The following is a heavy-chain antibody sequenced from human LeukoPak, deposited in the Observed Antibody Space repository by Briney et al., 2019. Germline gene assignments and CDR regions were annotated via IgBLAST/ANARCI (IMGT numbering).Heavy chain of an antibody. J-gene: IGHJ4*02. Sequence: GSLRLSCAASGFTISDHYMDWVRQAPGKGLEWVGRSRNKANRYTTEYAASVKGRFTISRDDSNNSQYLQMSSLKTDDTAVYYCARAGDYYSTGDCWGQGTLVTVSS. D-gene: IGHD3-22*01. CDR3: ARAGDYYSTGDC. CDR2: SRNKANRYTT. V-gene: IGHV3-72*01. CDR1: GFTISDHY.